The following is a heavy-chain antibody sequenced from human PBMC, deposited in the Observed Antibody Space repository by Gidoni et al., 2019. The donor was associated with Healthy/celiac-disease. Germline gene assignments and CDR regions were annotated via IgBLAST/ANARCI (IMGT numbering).Heavy chain of an antibody. D-gene: IGHD6-6*01. J-gene: IGHJ4*02. CDR3: AKDRSGSSSTYFDY. Sequence: EVQLVESGGGLVQPGRSLRLSCAASGFPFDDYAMHWVRQAPGKCLEWVSGISWKSGSIGYADSVKGRFTISRDNAKNSLYLQMNSLRAEDTALYYCAKDRSGSSSTYFDYWGQGTLVTVSS. CDR2: ISWKSGSI. V-gene: IGHV3-9*01. CDR1: GFPFDDYA.